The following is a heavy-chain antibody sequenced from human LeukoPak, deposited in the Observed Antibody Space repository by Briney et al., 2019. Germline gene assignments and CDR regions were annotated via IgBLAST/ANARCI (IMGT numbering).Heavy chain of an antibody. Sequence: PSETLSLTCTVSGGSISSASYYWGWIRQPPGKGLEWIGYIHYTGSTDYNPSLRSRVTLSIDMSKNQFSLRLSSVTAADTAVYYCARTGGDCSSGLCYYAMDVWGQGTTVTVS. V-gene: IGHV4-61*01. CDR1: GGSISSASYY. J-gene: IGHJ6*02. CDR3: ARTGGDCSSGLCYYAMDV. CDR2: IHYTGST. D-gene: IGHD2-21*02.